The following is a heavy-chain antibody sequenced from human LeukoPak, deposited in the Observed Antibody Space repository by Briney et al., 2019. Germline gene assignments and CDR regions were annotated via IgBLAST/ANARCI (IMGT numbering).Heavy chain of an antibody. D-gene: IGHD2-15*01. CDR3: AKIRGCSGGSCYSSHWFDP. CDR1: GYTFTSYA. V-gene: IGHV1-2*02. J-gene: IGHJ5*02. Sequence: ASVKVSCKASGYTFTSYAMHWVRQAPGQGLEWMGWINPNSGGTNYAQKFQGRVTMTRDTSISTAYMELSRLRSDDTAVYYCAKIRGCSGGSCYSSHWFDPWGQGTLVTVSS. CDR2: INPNSGGT.